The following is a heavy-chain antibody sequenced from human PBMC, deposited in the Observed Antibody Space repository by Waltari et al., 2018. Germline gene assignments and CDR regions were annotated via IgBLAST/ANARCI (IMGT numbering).Heavy chain of an antibody. V-gene: IGHV3-7*01. CDR3: ARVSWDTITRKGIDY. D-gene: IGHD1-26*01. J-gene: IGHJ4*02. CDR1: GFPFRTYW. Sequence: EVQLVESGGDLVQPGGALRLSCAAFGFPFRTYWMSWVRQVPGRGLEWVANIKQDGSEKLYVDSVKGRFTISRDNARNSLYLQMNSLRGEDTAVYYCARVSWDTITRKGIDYWGLGTLVIVSS. CDR2: IKQDGSEK.